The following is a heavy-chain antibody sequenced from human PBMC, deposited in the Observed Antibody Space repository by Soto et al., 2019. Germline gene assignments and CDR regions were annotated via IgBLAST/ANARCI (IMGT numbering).Heavy chain of an antibody. CDR2: MNPNSGNT. CDR3: ARNRRDDAFDI. CDR1: GYTFTRYD. Sequence: GASVKVSFKASGYTFTRYDITWVLQATGQGLEWMGWMNPNSGNTGYAQKFQGRVTMTRNTSISTAYMELSSLRSEDTAVYYCARNRRDDAFDIWGQGTMVTVSS. V-gene: IGHV1-8*01. J-gene: IGHJ3*02.